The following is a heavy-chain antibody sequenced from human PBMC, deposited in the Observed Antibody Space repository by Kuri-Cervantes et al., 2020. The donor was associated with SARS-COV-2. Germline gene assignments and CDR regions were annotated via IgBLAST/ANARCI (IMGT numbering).Heavy chain of an antibody. Sequence: ASVKVSCKASGYTFTSYYMHWVRQAPGQGLEWMGIINPSGGSTSYAQKFQGRVTMTRNTSISTAYMELSSLRSEDTAVYYCARGLGGWGDFDDYWGQGTLVTVSS. CDR1: GYTFTSYY. J-gene: IGHJ4*02. CDR2: INPSGGST. D-gene: IGHD1-26*01. CDR3: ARGLGGWGDFDDY. V-gene: IGHV1-46*01.